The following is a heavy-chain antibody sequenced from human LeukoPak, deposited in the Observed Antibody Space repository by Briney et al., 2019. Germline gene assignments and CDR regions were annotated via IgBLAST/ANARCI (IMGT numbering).Heavy chain of an antibody. V-gene: IGHV1-2*02. CDR3: ARDQRYSSGWPIGFWFDP. CDR2: INPNSGGT. CDR1: GYTFTGYY. J-gene: IGHJ5*02. Sequence: ASVKVSCKASGYTFTGYYVHWVRQAPGQGLEWMGWINPNSGGTNYAQKFQGRVTMTRDTSISTAYMELSRLRSDDTAVYYCARDQRYSSGWPIGFWFDPWGQGTLVTVSS. D-gene: IGHD6-19*01.